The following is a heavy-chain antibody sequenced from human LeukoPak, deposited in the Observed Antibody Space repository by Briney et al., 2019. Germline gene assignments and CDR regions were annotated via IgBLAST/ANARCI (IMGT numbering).Heavy chain of an antibody. Sequence: GGSLRLSCAASGFTFSSYSMNWVRQAPGKGLEWVSSISSSSSYIYYADSVKGRFTISRDNAENSLYLQMNSLRVEDTAVYYCARAPTVLVGYCSSSSCRADYWGQGTLVTVSS. V-gene: IGHV3-21*01. CDR2: ISSSSSYI. D-gene: IGHD2-2*01. CDR1: GFTFSSYS. J-gene: IGHJ4*02. CDR3: ARAPTVLVGYCSSSSCRADY.